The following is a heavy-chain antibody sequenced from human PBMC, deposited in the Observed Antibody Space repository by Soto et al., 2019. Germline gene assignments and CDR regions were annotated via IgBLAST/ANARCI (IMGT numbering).Heavy chain of an antibody. CDR3: ARGRYGDY. V-gene: IGHV1-18*01. Sequence: QVHLVQSGAEVKKPGASVKVSCQGSGYAFTTYGITWVRQAPGQGLEWMGWISAHNGNTNYEQKLQGRVTVTRDTSTSTAYMELRSLRYDDTGVYYCARGRYGDYWGQGALVTVSS. J-gene: IGHJ4*02. CDR1: GYAFTTYG. CDR2: ISAHNGNT. D-gene: IGHD1-1*01.